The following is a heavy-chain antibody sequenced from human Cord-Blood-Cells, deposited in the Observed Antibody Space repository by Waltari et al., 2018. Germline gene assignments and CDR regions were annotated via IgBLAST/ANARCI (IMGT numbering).Heavy chain of an antibody. CDR3: AREVGATIDLDY. CDR2: IWYDGSNK. V-gene: IGHV3-33*01. CDR1: GFTFSSYG. D-gene: IGHD1-26*01. Sequence: QVQLVESGGGVVQPGRSLRLSCAASGFTFSSYGMHWVRQAPGKGLEWVAVIWYDGSNKYYADSVKGRFTISRDNSKNTLYLQMNSLRAEDTAVYYCAREVGATIDLDYWGQGTLVTVSS. J-gene: IGHJ4*02.